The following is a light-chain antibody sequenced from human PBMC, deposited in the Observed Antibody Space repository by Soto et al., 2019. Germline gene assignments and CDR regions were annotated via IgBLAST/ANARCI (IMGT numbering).Light chain of an antibody. CDR3: QPYNNWPLT. CDR1: SFKNV. CDR2: DTS. Sequence: PASVSGSPGQSITISCTGTSFKNVSWYQHKPGQTPRLLIYDTSTRATGVPTRFSGSRSGAEFTISINSLQSEDVEVYYGQPYNNWPLTFGGGTKVDIK. J-gene: IGKJ4*01. V-gene: IGKV3-15*01.